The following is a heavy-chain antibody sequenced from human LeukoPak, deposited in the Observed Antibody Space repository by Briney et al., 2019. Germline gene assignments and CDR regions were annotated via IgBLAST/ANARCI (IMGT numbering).Heavy chain of an antibody. CDR2: INAGNGNT. V-gene: IGHV1-3*03. D-gene: IGHD2-2*01. J-gene: IGHJ4*02. CDR1: GYTFTSYG. CDR3: ARGCSSTSCYPNFDY. Sequence: ASVKVSCKASGYTFTSYGISWVRQAPGQRLEWMGWINAGNGNTKYSQEFQGRVTITRDTSASTAYMELSSLRSEDMAVYYCARGCSSTSCYPNFDYWGQGTLVTVSS.